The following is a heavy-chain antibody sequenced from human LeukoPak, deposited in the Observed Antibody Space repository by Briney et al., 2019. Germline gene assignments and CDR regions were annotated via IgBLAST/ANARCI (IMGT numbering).Heavy chain of an antibody. V-gene: IGHV4-39*07. CDR3: ARLYGSGSFDY. Sequence: SETLSLSCTVSVGSISSRSYYWGWIRQPPGKGLGWIGSIYYSGSTYYNPSLESRVTISVDTSKNQFSLKLSSVTAADTAVYYCARLYGSGSFDYWGQGTLVTVSS. J-gene: IGHJ4*02. CDR2: IYYSGST. D-gene: IGHD3-10*01. CDR1: VGSISSRSYY.